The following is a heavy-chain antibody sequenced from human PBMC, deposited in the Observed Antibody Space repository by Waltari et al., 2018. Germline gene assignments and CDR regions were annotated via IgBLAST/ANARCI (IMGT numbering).Heavy chain of an antibody. J-gene: IGHJ6*03. D-gene: IGHD6-13*01. Sequence: QVQLQQWGAGLLKPSETLSLTCAVYGGSFSGYYWSWIRQPPGKGLEWIGEINHSGSTNYNPSLKCRVTISVDTSKNQFSLKLSSVTAADTAVYYCAREGAAAATWYYYYMDVWGKGTTVTVSS. CDR3: AREGAAAATWYYYYMDV. V-gene: IGHV4-34*01. CDR1: GGSFSGYY. CDR2: INHSGST.